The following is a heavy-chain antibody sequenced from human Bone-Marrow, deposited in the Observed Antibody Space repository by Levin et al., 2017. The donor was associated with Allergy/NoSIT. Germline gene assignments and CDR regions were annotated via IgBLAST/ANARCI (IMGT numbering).Heavy chain of an antibody. Sequence: GESLKISCMGSRKTFTNSWIGWVRQMPGKGLEWMGIIYPDDSDTRYSPSFQGQVTISVDKSISTAYLQWSSLKDSDTAMYYCARQNGCAYDGPYYFTYWGQGTLVTVSS. J-gene: IGHJ4*02. CDR1: RKTFTNSW. V-gene: IGHV5-51*01. CDR3: ARQNGCAYDGPYYFTY. D-gene: IGHD5-12*01. CDR2: IYPDDSDT.